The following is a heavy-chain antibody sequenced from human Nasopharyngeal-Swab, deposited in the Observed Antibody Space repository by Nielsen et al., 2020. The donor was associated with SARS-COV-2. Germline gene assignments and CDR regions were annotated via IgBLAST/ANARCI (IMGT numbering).Heavy chain of an antibody. J-gene: IGHJ6*03. CDR1: GFTFSSYG. CDR2: ISYDGSNK. CDR3: ATGSTTAVTPEYYYYMDV. D-gene: IGHD4-23*01. V-gene: IGHV3-30*03. Sequence: GGSLRLSCAASGFTFSSYGMHWVRQAPGKGLEWVAVISYDGSNKYYADSVKGRFTISRDNSKNTLYLQMNSLRAEDTAVYYCATGSTTAVTPEYYYYMDVWGKGTTVTVSS.